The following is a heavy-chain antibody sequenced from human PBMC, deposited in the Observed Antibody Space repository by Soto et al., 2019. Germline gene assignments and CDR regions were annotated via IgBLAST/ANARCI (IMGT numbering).Heavy chain of an antibody. D-gene: IGHD5-18*01. CDR1: GGSISSYG. CDR3: ARHVPSQYTAMVPFDP. Sequence: PLQTLSLTWTVSGGSISSYGWSRIRQPPGKGLEWIGYIYYSGSTNYSPSFQGHVTISADKSISTAYLQWSSLKASDTATYYCARHVPSQYTAMVPFDPWGQGTLLTVSS. CDR2: IYYSGST. J-gene: IGHJ5*02. V-gene: IGHV4-59*08.